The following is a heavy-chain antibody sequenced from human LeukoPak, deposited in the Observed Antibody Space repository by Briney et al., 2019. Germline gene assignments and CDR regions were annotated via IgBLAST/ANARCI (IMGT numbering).Heavy chain of an antibody. D-gene: IGHD1-26*01. CDR1: GGSFSGYY. V-gene: IGHV4-34*01. CDR3: ARGGASYGSYLLSRRRWFDP. Sequence: SETLSLTCAVYGGSFSGYYWSWIRQPPGKGLEWIGEINHSGSTNYNPSLKSRVTISVDTSKNQFSLKLSSVTAADTAVYYCARGGASYGSYLLSRRRWFDPWGQGTLVTVSS. CDR2: INHSGST. J-gene: IGHJ5*02.